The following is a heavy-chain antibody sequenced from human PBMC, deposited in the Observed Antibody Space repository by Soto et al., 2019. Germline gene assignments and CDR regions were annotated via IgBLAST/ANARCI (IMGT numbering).Heavy chain of an antibody. D-gene: IGHD5-12*01. Sequence: PGGSLRLSCSASGFTFSSYAMDWVRQAPGKGLEYVSAISSNGGSTYYADSVKGRFAISRDNSKNTLYLQMSSLRAEDTAVYYCVKKGYSGYDFQGYFDYWGQGTLVTVSS. V-gene: IGHV3-64D*06. J-gene: IGHJ4*02. CDR1: GFTFSSYA. CDR2: ISSNGGST. CDR3: VKKGYSGYDFQGYFDY.